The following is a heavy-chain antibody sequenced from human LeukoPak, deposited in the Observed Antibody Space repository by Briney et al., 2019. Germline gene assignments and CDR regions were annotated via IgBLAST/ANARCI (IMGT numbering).Heavy chain of an antibody. Sequence: PGGSLRLSCVVSGSTFSDHYMDWVRQAPGKGLEWVARIRNRARGYTTEYAASAKGRFTISRDDSEGSLYLQMNSLQTEDTAVYYCATETKDSSAYYYFDYWGQGALVTVSS. CDR1: GSTFSDHY. V-gene: IGHV3-72*01. CDR2: IRNRARGYTT. J-gene: IGHJ4*02. D-gene: IGHD3-22*01. CDR3: ATETKDSSAYYYFDY.